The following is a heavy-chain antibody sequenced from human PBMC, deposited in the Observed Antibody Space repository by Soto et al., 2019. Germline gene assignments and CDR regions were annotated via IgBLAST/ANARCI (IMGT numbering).Heavy chain of an antibody. CDR3: ARVGYYYGSGSYANDY. J-gene: IGHJ4*02. D-gene: IGHD3-10*01. V-gene: IGHV4-34*01. CDR1: GGSFSGYY. CDR2: INHSGST. Sequence: PSETLSLTCAVYGGSFSGYYWSWIRQPPGKGLEWIGEINHSGSTNYNPSLKSRVTISVDTSKNQFSLKLSSVTAADKAVYYCARVGYYYGSGSYANDYWGQGTLVTVSS.